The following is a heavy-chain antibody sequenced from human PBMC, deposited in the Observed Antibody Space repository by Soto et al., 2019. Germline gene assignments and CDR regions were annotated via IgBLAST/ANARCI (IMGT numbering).Heavy chain of an antibody. J-gene: IGHJ4*02. CDR3: KRDVVASSPPGADY. CDR2: IKAAGGDT. D-gene: IGHD5-12*01. Sequence: EVQLLASGGDLVRPGGSLRLSCAGSGFMFSNYPMSWVRQAPGKGPEWVAAIKAAGGDTYYADSVKGRFTISRDNFNDMLYLQMNSLTVDDTAMYYCKRDVVASSPPGADYWGQGTLVTVSS. V-gene: IGHV3-23*01. CDR1: GFMFSNYP.